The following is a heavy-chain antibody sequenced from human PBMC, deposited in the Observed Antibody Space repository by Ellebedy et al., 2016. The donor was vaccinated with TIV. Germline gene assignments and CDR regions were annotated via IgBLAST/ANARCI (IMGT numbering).Heavy chain of an antibody. J-gene: IGHJ3*02. CDR2: IREDGSEH. CDR3: ARKGGRFDTFDI. D-gene: IGHD3-10*01. Sequence: GESLKISCAASGFTFNNYWMSWVRQAPGKGLEWVANIREDGSEHNYVDAVKDRFTISRDNAKNSLFLQVDSLRAEDTAVYYCARKGGRFDTFDIWGQGTVVTVTS. V-gene: IGHV3-7*03. CDR1: GFTFNNYW.